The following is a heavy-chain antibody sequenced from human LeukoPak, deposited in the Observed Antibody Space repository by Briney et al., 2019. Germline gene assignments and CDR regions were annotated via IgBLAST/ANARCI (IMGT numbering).Heavy chain of an antibody. Sequence: SETLSLTCAVYGGSFSGHRWTWIRQPPGKGLEWIGEINHSGSTYYNPSLKSRVSISVDTSKNQFSLKLNSVTAADTAVYYCARDQSGPFLFDSWSQGTLVTVSS. J-gene: IGHJ4*02. V-gene: IGHV4-34*01. CDR3: ARDQSGPFLFDS. CDR2: INHSGST. CDR1: GGSFSGHR.